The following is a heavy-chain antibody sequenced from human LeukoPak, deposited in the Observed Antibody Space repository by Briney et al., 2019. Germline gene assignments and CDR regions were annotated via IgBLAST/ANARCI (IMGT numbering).Heavy chain of an antibody. Sequence: PSETLSLTCAVYGGSFSGYYWSWIRQPPGKGLEWIGEINHSGSTNYNPSLKSRVTISVDTSKNQFSLELSSVTAADTAVYYCARGFIKDYYDFWSGPADAFDIWGQGTMVTVSS. CDR1: GGSFSGYY. CDR2: INHSGST. CDR3: ARGFIKDYYDFWSGPADAFDI. D-gene: IGHD3-3*01. J-gene: IGHJ3*02. V-gene: IGHV4-34*01.